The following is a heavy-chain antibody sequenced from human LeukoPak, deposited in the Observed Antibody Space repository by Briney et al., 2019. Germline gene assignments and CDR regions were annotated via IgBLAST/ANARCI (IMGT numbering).Heavy chain of an antibody. D-gene: IGHD4-17*01. V-gene: IGHV4-34*01. CDR1: GGSFSGYY. Sequence: SETLTLTCAVYGGSFSGYYWSWIRQPPGKGLEWVGEISHSGSTKYHPSRESPVTISVDTRKNQFSLELSSVTAADTAVYYCARLSTVTTSFDYWGQGTLVTVSS. J-gene: IGHJ4*02. CDR2: ISHSGST. CDR3: ARLSTVTTSFDY.